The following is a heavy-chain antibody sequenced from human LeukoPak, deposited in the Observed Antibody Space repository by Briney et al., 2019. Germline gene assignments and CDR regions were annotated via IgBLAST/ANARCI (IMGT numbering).Heavy chain of an antibody. V-gene: IGHV4-34*01. CDR1: GGSFSGYY. D-gene: IGHD3-10*01. Sequence: KPSETLSLTCAVYGGSFSGYYWSWIRQPPGKGLEWIGEINHSGSTNYNPSLKSRVTISVDTSKNQFSLKLSSVTAADTAVYYCARCRGRSGTPSYYFDYWGQGTLVTVSS. J-gene: IGHJ4*02. CDR2: INHSGST. CDR3: ARCRGRSGTPSYYFDY.